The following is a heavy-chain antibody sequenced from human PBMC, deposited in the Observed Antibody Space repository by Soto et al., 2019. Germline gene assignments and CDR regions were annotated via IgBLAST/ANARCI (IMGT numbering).Heavy chain of an antibody. CDR3: ATTYDFWSGYPNYYYYYGMDV. J-gene: IGHJ6*02. D-gene: IGHD3-3*01. CDR1: GFTFSSYW. CDR2: INSDGSST. V-gene: IGHV3-74*01. Sequence: GSLRLSCAASGFTFSSYWMHWVRQAPGKGPVWVSRINSDGSSTSYADSVKGRFTISRDNAKNTLYLQMNSLRAEDTAVYYCATTYDFWSGYPNYYYYYGMDVWGQGTTVTVSS.